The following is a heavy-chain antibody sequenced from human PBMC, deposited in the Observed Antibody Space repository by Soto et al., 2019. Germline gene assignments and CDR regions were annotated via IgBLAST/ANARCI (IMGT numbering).Heavy chain of an antibody. CDR1: GGSISSYY. CDR2: IYYSGST. Sequence: QVQLQESGPGLVKPSETLSLTCTVSGGSISSYYWSWIRQPPGKGLEWIGYIYYSGSTNYNPSLKSRVTISVDTSKNQFSLKLSSVTAADTAVYYCARGLPGGLWFGELSFWGQGTLVTVSS. V-gene: IGHV4-59*01. D-gene: IGHD3-10*01. CDR3: ARGLPGGLWFGELSF. J-gene: IGHJ4*02.